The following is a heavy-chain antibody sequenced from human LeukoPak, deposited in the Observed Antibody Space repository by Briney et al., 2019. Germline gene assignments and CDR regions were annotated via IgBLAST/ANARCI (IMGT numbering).Heavy chain of an antibody. CDR3: ARSGYNRFDY. D-gene: IGHD5-24*01. V-gene: IGHV3-23*01. CDR2: ISGSGGST. Sequence: PGGSLRLSCAASGFTFSSYAMSWVRQAPGKGLEWVSAISGSGGSTYYADSVKGRFTVSRDNSKNTLFLRMNSLRADDTAVYYCARSGYNRFDYWGQGTLVTVSS. CDR1: GFTFSSYA. J-gene: IGHJ4*02.